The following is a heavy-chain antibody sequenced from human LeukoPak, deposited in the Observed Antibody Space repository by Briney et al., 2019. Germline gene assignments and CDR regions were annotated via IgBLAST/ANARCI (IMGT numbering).Heavy chain of an antibody. CDR1: GGSISSYY. V-gene: IGHV4-59*04. Sequence: SETLSLTCTVSGGSISSYYWSWIRQPPGKGLEWIGYIYYSGSTYYNPSLKSRVTISVDTSKNQFSLKLSSVTAADTAVYYCAGYSSSGDYFDYWGQGTLVTVSS. CDR3: AGYSSSGDYFDY. D-gene: IGHD6-13*01. CDR2: IYYSGST. J-gene: IGHJ4*02.